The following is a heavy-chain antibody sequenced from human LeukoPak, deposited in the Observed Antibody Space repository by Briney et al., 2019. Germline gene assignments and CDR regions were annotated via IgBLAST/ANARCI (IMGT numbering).Heavy chain of an antibody. Sequence: GGSLTLSCAASGFFFIDYAMSWVRQAPGKGLEWVSGITNSGGITYCADSVKGRFTISRDRYKNTLYLEMNRLRVEDTATYYYAKKEGRRVSGVFDMWGQGTMVTVSS. CDR1: GFFFIDYA. CDR3: AKKEGRRVSGVFDM. CDR2: ITNSGGIT. D-gene: IGHD3-10*01. V-gene: IGHV3-23*01. J-gene: IGHJ3*02.